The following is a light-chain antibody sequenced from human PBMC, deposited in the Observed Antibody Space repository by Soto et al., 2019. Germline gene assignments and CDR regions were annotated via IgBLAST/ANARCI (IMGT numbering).Light chain of an antibody. CDR1: QSVSSN. CDR3: QQYNNWPPWT. V-gene: IGKV3-15*01. J-gene: IGKJ1*01. CDR2: GAS. Sequence: IVMTQSLATLSVSTGERATLFCRASQSVSSNLAWYQQKPGQAPRLLIYGASTRATGIPARFSGSGSGTEFTLTISSLQSEDFAVYYCQQYNNWPPWTFGQGTKV.